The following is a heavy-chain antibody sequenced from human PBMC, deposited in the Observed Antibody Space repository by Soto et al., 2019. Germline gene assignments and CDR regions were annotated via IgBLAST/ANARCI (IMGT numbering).Heavy chain of an antibody. J-gene: IGHJ6*02. CDR3: ARGVGFGYYYYHMDL. Sequence: SSETLSLTCTVSGDSVTSFSDYWSWIRQPPGKGLEWIGYIYYSGSADYNPSLGSRVTISIDTSKNQFSLKLTSVTAADTAVYYCARGVGFGYYYYHMDLWGQGTTVTVSS. CDR2: IYYSGSA. D-gene: IGHD3-10*01. CDR1: GDSVTSFSDY. V-gene: IGHV4-61*01.